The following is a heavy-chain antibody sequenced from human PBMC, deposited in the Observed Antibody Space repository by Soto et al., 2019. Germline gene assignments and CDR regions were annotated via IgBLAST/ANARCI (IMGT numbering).Heavy chain of an antibody. J-gene: IGHJ5*02. CDR2: IYYSGST. V-gene: IGHV4-31*03. D-gene: IGHD2-15*01. CDR3: ARDYCSGGSCYYNWFDP. CDR1: GGSISSGGYY. Sequence: QVQLQESGPGLVKPSQTLSLTCTVSGGSISSGGYYWSWIRQHPGKGLEWIGYIYYSGSTYYNPSVKSRVTISVDTSKNQFSLKLSSVTAADTAVYYCARDYCSGGSCYYNWFDPWGQGTLVTVSS.